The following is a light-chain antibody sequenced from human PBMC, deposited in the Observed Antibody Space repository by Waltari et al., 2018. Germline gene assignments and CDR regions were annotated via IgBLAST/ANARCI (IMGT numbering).Light chain of an antibody. CDR2: DVT. CDR1: GSDVGNFNS. V-gene: IGLV2-11*01. Sequence: QSALTQPRSVSGSPGQSVTISCAGTGSDVGNFNSVSWYQQHPGKAPKPVIFDVTQRPSVVPARFSGSKSGTAASLTVSGLQAEDEADYYCCSYAGIWVFGGGTKLTVL. J-gene: IGLJ3*02. CDR3: CSYAGIWV.